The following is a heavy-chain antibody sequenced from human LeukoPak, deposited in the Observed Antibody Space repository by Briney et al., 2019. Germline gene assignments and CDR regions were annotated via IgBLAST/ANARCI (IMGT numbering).Heavy chain of an antibody. J-gene: IGHJ4*02. CDR1: GGTFSSYA. V-gene: IGHV1-69*04. CDR3: ARVDGTQGN. CDR2: IIPMFGIA. Sequence: ASVKVSCKASGGTFSSYAISWVRQAPGQGLEWMGRIIPMFGIANYAQKFQGRVTIAADKSTSTAHMELSSLRSEDTAVYYCARVDGTQGNRGQGTLVTVSS. D-gene: IGHD1-14*01.